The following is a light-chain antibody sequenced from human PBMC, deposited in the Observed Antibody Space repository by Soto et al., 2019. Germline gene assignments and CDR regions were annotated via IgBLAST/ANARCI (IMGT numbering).Light chain of an antibody. Sequence: QSVLTQPPSVSAAPGQKVTLSCSGSHSNIGNNYVSWYQQLPRTSPKLLIYENNKRPSGIPDRFSGSKSGTSATLDITGLQTGDEADYYCGTWDSSLTTVVFGGGTKLTVL. V-gene: IGLV1-51*02. J-gene: IGLJ2*01. CDR1: HSNIGNNY. CDR3: GTWDSSLTTVV. CDR2: ENN.